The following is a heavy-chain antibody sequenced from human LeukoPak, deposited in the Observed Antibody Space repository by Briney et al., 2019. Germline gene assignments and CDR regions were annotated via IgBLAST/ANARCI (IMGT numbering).Heavy chain of an antibody. CDR3: VRDRSYFDASGYPIPFFDD. CDR2: VYYSGST. V-gene: IGHV4-59*01. Sequence: SETLSLTCSVSGGSITNSYWNWIRQSPGKGREWIGHVYYSGSTDYNPSLKSRVIISIDSSKTQFSLRLSSVTAADTAVYYCVRDRSYFDASGYPIPFFDDWGQGIRVTVSS. J-gene: IGHJ4*02. CDR1: GGSITNSY. D-gene: IGHD3-22*01.